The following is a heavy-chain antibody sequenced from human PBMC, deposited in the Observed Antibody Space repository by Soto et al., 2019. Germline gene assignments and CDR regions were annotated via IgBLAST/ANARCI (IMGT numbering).Heavy chain of an antibody. CDR1: GLSVSDNY. V-gene: IGHV3-53*01. CDR2: MYAGGDT. D-gene: IGHD2-21*01. J-gene: IGHJ4*01. CDR3: VSRIPSWVFDY. Sequence: GGSLRLSCGSSGLSVSDNYMGWVRQAPGRGLEWVSVMYAGGDTHYADSVKGRFTISRDKSENTLYLQMNSLRDEDTGVYFCVSRIPSWVFDYWGLGTLVTVSS.